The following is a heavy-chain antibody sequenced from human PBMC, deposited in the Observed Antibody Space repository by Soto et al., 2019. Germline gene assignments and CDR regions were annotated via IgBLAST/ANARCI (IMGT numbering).Heavy chain of an antibody. CDR3: ARAYCSSTSCFTFDY. J-gene: IGHJ4*02. CDR2: IYYSGST. Sequence: KPSETLSLTCTVSGGSISSGDYYWSWIRQPPGKGLEWIGYIYYSGSTYYNPSLKSRVTISVDTSKNQFSLKLSSVTAADTAVYYCARAYCSSTSCFTFDYWGQGTLVTVSS. CDR1: GGSISSGDYY. D-gene: IGHD2-2*01. V-gene: IGHV4-30-4*01.